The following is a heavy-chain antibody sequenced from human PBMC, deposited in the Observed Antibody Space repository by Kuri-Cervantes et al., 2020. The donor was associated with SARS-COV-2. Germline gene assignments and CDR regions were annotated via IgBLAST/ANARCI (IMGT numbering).Heavy chain of an antibody. J-gene: IGHJ4*02. CDR2: ISSSGSTI. V-gene: IGHV3-11*01. Sequence: GGSLRLSCAASGFTFSDYYTSWIRQAPGKGLEWVSYISSSGSTIYYADSVKGRFTISRDNAKNSLYLQMNSLRAEDTAVYYCARERVDYGDYYDYWGQGTLVTVSS. CDR3: ARERVDYGDYYDY. D-gene: IGHD4-17*01. CDR1: GFTFSDYY.